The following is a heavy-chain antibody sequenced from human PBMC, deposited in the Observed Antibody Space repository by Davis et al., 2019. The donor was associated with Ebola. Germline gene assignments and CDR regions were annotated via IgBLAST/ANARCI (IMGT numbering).Heavy chain of an antibody. D-gene: IGHD4-23*01. CDR2: INTNTGNP. V-gene: IGHV7-4-1*02. Sequence: SVKVSCKASGDSCTSYSRNWGRQPPGQGLEWMGWINTNTGNPTYAQGFTGRFVFSLDTSVNTSFLQITSLKSDDTAVYYCARERGFGGNPRLNGNWFDPWGQGTLVTVSS. CDR1: GDSCTSYS. J-gene: IGHJ5*02. CDR3: ARERGFGGNPRLNGNWFDP.